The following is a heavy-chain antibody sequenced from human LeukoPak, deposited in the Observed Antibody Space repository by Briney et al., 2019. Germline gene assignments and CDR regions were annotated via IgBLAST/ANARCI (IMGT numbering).Heavy chain of an antibody. V-gene: IGHV1-18*01. D-gene: IGHD6-19*01. Sequence: ASVKISCKASGYTFTSYGISWVGQAPGQGLEWMGWISAYNGNTNYAQKLQGRVTMTTDTSTSTAYMELRSLRSDDTAVYYCARSAIAVASYNWFDPWGQGTLVTVSS. J-gene: IGHJ5*02. CDR2: ISAYNGNT. CDR1: GYTFTSYG. CDR3: ARSAIAVASYNWFDP.